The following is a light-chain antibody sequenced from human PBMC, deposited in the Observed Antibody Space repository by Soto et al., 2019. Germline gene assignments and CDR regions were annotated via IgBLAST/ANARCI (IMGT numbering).Light chain of an antibody. CDR3: CSYGGGRTPLG. J-gene: IGLJ2*01. Sequence: QSALTQPRSVSGSPGQSVAISCTGSRSDVGGYQYVSWYQQFPGKAPKLLIYDVSRRPSGVPDRFSGSKSGNTASLTISGLQAEDEGDYYCCSYGGGRTPLGFGGGTKLTVL. V-gene: IGLV2-11*01. CDR2: DVS. CDR1: RSDVGGYQY.